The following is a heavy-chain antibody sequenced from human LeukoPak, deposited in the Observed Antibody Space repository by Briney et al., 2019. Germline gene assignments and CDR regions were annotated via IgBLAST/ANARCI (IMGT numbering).Heavy chain of an antibody. Sequence: SVKVSCKASGGTFSSYAISWVRQAPGQGLEWMGGIIPIFGTANYAQKFQGRVTITTDESTSTAYMELISLRSEDTAVYYCARGHVLRFLEWSFNYYMDVWGKGTTVTVSS. V-gene: IGHV1-69*05. CDR1: GGTFSSYA. CDR3: ARGHVLRFLEWSFNYYMDV. J-gene: IGHJ6*03. CDR2: IIPIFGTA. D-gene: IGHD3-3*01.